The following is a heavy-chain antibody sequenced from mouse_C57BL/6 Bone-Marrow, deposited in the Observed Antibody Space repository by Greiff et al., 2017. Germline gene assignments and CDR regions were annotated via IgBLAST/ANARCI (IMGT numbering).Heavy chain of an antibody. Sequence: EVKLVESGAELVRPGASVKLSCTASGFNIKDDYMHWVKQRPEQGLEWIGWIDPENGDTEYASKFQGKATITADTSSNKAYLQLSSLTSEDTAVYYCGSSYYYFDYWGQGTTLTVSS. J-gene: IGHJ2*01. CDR3: GSSYYYFDY. CDR2: IDPENGDT. CDR1: GFNIKDDY. D-gene: IGHD1-1*01. V-gene: IGHV14-4*01.